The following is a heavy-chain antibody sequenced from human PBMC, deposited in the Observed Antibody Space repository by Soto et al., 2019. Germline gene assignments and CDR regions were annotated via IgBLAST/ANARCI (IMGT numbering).Heavy chain of an antibody. Sequence: QVQLVESGGGVVQPGRSLRLSCAGSGFTFSNYGLHWVRQAPGKGLEWVAVISYDGSHKYYADSVKGRFTISRDNSNNMLYLQMDSLRAEDTAVYYCAKDGALRYFSRSSCHPAGAYWGQGTLVSVSS. J-gene: IGHJ4*02. D-gene: IGHD2-15*01. V-gene: IGHV3-30*18. CDR2: ISYDGSHK. CDR1: GFTFSNYG. CDR3: AKDGALRYFSRSSCHPAGAY.